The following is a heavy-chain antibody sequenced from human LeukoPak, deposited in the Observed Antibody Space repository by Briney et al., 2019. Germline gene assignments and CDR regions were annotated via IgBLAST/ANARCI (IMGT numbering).Heavy chain of an antibody. CDR3: ARDSQWLDAFDI. V-gene: IGHV3-21*01. Sequence: GGSLRLSCAASGFTFSSYRMNWVGQAPGKGLEWVSSISSSSSYIYYADSVKGRFTISRDNAKNSLYLQMNSLRAEDTAVYYCARDSQWLDAFDIWGQGTMVTVSS. CDR2: ISSSSSYI. J-gene: IGHJ3*02. CDR1: GFTFSSYR. D-gene: IGHD6-19*01.